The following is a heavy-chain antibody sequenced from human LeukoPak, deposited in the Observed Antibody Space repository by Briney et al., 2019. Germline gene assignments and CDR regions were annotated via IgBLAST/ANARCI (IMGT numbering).Heavy chain of an antibody. CDR2: IRYDGGDK. D-gene: IGHD2-21*02. CDR3: AKDCGGDCSSTGVVHY. V-gene: IGHV3-30*02. J-gene: IGHJ4*02. CDR1: GFTFSSYG. Sequence: GGSLRLSCAASGFTFSSYGIHWVRQAPGKGLEWVAFIRYDGGDKFYADSVKGRFTISRDNPKITLYLQMSSLRAEDTAVYYCAKDCGGDCSSTGVVHYWGQGTLVTV.